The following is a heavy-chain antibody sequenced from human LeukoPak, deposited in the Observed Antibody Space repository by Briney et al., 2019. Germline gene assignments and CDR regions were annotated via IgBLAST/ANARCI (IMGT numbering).Heavy chain of an antibody. CDR1: GFTFSNYW. CDR3: ARDAGNSGYGCDL. D-gene: IGHD5-12*01. V-gene: IGHV3-7*01. J-gene: IGHJ5*02. Sequence: GGSLRLSCAASGFTFSNYWMSWVRQAPAKGLEWVANIKQDGSEKYYVDSMRGRFTISRDNARNSLYLQMNNLRGEDTAIYYCARDAGNSGYGCDLWGQGTLVTVSS. CDR2: IKQDGSEK.